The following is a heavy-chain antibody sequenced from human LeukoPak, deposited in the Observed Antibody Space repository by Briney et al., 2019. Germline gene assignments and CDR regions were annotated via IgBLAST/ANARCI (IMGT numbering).Heavy chain of an antibody. Sequence: PGGSLRLSCAASGFSFSRFAMSWVRQAPGKGLEWVSAISGSGGSTYYADSVKGRFTISGDNSKNTLYLQMNSLRAEDTAVYYCAKGRRSSSWYVGYWGQGTLVTVSS. CDR3: AKGRRSSSWYVGY. D-gene: IGHD6-13*01. J-gene: IGHJ4*02. V-gene: IGHV3-23*01. CDR1: GFSFSRFA. CDR2: ISGSGGST.